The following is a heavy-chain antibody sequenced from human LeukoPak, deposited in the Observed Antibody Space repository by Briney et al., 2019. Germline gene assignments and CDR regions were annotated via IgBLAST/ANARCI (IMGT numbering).Heavy chain of an antibody. CDR2: INSDGGST. Sequence: GGSLRLSCAASGFTFSSYWMHWVRQAPGKGLVWVSRINSDGGSTTYADSVKGRFTFSRDNAKNTLYLQMNSLRAEDTAVYYCARSRYHGMDVWGQGTTVTVSS. CDR3: ARSRYHGMDV. V-gene: IGHV3-74*01. J-gene: IGHJ6*02. CDR1: GFTFSSYW.